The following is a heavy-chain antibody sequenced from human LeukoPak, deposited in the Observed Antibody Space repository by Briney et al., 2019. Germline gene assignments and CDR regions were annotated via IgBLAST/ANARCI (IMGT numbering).Heavy chain of an antibody. D-gene: IGHD5-18*01. CDR2: IYYSGST. J-gene: IGHJ4*02. CDR3: ASGRGYSYGGFDY. CDR1: GGSISSYY. Sequence: KPSETLSLTCTVSGGSISSYYWSWIRQPPGKGLEWIGYIYYSGSTNYNPSLKSRVTISVDTSKNQFSLKLSSVTAADTAVYYCASGRGYSYGGFDYWGQGTLVTVSS. V-gene: IGHV4-59*01.